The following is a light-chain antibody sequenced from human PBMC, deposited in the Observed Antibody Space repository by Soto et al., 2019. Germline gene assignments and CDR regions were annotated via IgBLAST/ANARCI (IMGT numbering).Light chain of an antibody. CDR1: QSVSTS. V-gene: IGKV3D-11*02. Sequence: IVLTQSPATLSLSPGERAALSCRASQSVSTSLAWYQHKPGQAPRLIIYDASKRAPGIPARFSGSGAGTDVTITISSPEPEDFLVYYCPVRAVWPTFGQGTQVDSK. CDR2: DAS. J-gene: IGKJ1*01. CDR3: PVRAVWPT.